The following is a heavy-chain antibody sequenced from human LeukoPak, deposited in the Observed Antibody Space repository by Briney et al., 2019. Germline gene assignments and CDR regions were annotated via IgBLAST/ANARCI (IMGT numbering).Heavy chain of an antibody. V-gene: IGHV4-34*01. Sequence: SETLSLTCAVYGGSFSGYYWSWTRQPPGKGLEWIGEINHSGSTNYNPSLKSRVTTSVDTSKNQFSLKLSSVTAADTAVYYCARGPQWLTQYNWFDPWGQGTLVTVSS. J-gene: IGHJ5*02. CDR1: GGSFSGYY. CDR2: INHSGST. CDR3: ARGPQWLTQYNWFDP. D-gene: IGHD6-19*01.